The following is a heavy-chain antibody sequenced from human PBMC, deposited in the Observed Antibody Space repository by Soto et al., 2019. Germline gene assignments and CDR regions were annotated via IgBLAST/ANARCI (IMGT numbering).Heavy chain of an antibody. CDR3: VREVVGFDSSGYPSRYFDF. CDR2: IFYSGST. D-gene: IGHD3-22*01. J-gene: IGHJ4*02. Sequence: SETLSLTCNVSGGSISGDYYWTWIRQPPGKGLEWIGYIFYSGSTYYNPSLKSRVTMSGDTSKNQFSLRLSSVTAADTAVYYCVREVVGFDSSGYPSRYFDFWGQGILVTVSS. V-gene: IGHV4-30-4*01. CDR1: GGSISGDYY.